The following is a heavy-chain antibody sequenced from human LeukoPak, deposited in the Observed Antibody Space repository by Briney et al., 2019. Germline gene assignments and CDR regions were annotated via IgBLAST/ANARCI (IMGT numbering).Heavy chain of an antibody. J-gene: IGHJ4*02. V-gene: IGHV4-39*01. CDR3: ARQQTSSSWFFDY. Sequence: SETLSLTCTVSGGSISSSSYYWGWIRQPPGKGLEWIGSIYYSGSTYYNPSLKSRVTISVDTSKNQFSLKLSSVTAADTAVYYCARQQTSSSWFFDYWGQGTLVTVSS. CDR2: IYYSGST. D-gene: IGHD6-13*01. CDR1: GGSISSSSYY.